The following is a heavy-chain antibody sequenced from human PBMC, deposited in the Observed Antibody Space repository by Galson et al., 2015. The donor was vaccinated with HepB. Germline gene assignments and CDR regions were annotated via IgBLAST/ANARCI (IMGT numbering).Heavy chain of an antibody. CDR1: GFSFTKYS. J-gene: IGHJ4*02. V-gene: IGHV3-23*01. Sequence: SLRLSCATSGFSFTKYSMSWVRQAPGKGLQWVSAITGGGGRTYYADSVKGRFTTSRDSSSNTVFLLMNSPRVDDTAVYYCAKGAILGATPHYFDYLGQGTLVTVSS. CDR3: AKGAILGATPHYFDY. D-gene: IGHD3-16*01. CDR2: ITGGGGRT.